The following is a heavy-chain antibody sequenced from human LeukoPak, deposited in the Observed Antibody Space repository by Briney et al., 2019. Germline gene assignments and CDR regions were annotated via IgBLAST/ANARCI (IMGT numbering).Heavy chain of an antibody. CDR2: IYSGGST. CDR1: GLTVSSNY. Sequence: VGSLRLSCAASGLTVSSNYMSCVRQAPGKGREWVSVIYSGGSTYYADSVKGRFTISRDNSKNTLYLQMNSLRADDTAVYYCARDLWAGNDYWGRGTLVTVSS. V-gene: IGHV3-53*01. CDR3: ARDLWAGNDY. J-gene: IGHJ4*02. D-gene: IGHD1-1*01.